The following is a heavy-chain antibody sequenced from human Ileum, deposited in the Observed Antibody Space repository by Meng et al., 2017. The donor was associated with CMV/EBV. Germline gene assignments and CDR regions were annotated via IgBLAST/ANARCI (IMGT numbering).Heavy chain of an antibody. CDR3: ARNRRHMAALGTRAYYFDS. CDR2: VNHIGGT. Sequence: QVLLQGGGGGLLKPSWSLALTWAVYGGSFSDDYWSWIRQSPGKGLEWIGEVNHIGGTNYNPSLKSRVSISVDTSKNQFSLKLTSVTAADTGVFYCARNRRHMAALGTRAYYFDSWGQGTLVTVSS. CDR1: GGSFSDDY. V-gene: IGHV4-34*01. J-gene: IGHJ4*02. D-gene: IGHD1-1*01.